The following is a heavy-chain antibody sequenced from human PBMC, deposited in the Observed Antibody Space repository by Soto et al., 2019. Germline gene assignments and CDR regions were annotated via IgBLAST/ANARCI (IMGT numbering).Heavy chain of an antibody. J-gene: IGHJ6*03. V-gene: IGHV4-59*01. D-gene: IGHD1-26*01. CDR3: ARDPRRVLPKSLNDYYYYYMDV. Sequence: SETLSLTCTVSGGSISSYYWSWIRQPPGKGLEWIGYIYYSGSTNYNPSLKSRVTISVDTSKNQFSLKLSSVTAADTAVYYCARDPRRVLPKSLNDYYYYYMDVWGKGTTVTVSS. CDR2: IYYSGST. CDR1: GGSISSYY.